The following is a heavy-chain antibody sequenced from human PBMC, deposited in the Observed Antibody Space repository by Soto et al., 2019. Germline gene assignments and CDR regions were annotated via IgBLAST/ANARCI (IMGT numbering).Heavy chain of an antibody. D-gene: IGHD5-18*01. CDR3: ARIRDSYGSIDY. CDR1: VFSLNTSGLC. CDR2: IDWDDDK. V-gene: IGHV2-70*11. Sequence: SGPTLVNPTQTLTLTFTFSVFSLNTSGLCVSWIRQPPGKALEWLARIDWDDDKYYSTSPKTRLTISKDTSKNQVVLTMTNMDPVDTATYYCARIRDSYGSIDYWGQGTLVTV. J-gene: IGHJ4*02.